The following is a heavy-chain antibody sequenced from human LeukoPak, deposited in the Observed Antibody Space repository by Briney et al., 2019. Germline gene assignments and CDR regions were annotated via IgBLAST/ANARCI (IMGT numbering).Heavy chain of an antibody. CDR2: IKHDGSE. J-gene: IGHJ6*02. V-gene: IGHV3-7*02. CDR1: GFTFSSIW. Sequence: PGGSLRLSCAASGFTFSSIWMSWVRQAPGKGLEWVANIKHDGSETMDSVRGRFTISRDNAENSLHLQMNRLRVEDTALYYCAKNGGPHGLDVWGQGTTVTVSS. CDR3: AKNGGPHGLDV. D-gene: IGHD3-16*01.